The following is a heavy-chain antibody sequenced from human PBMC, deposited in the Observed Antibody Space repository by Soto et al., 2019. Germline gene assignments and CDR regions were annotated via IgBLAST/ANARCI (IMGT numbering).Heavy chain of an antibody. CDR2: VKTDGST. Sequence: EVQLEESGGDLVQPGGSLRLSCAASGITFSSYWMHWVRQAPGKGLVWVSRVKTDGSTYYADSVKGRFTIFRDNAKNTLYLQMNSLTVEETAVYYCARGIRGHYAFDVWGQGTMVTVSS. J-gene: IGHJ3*01. V-gene: IGHV3-74*02. D-gene: IGHD5-12*01. CDR1: GITFSSYW. CDR3: ARGIRGHYAFDV.